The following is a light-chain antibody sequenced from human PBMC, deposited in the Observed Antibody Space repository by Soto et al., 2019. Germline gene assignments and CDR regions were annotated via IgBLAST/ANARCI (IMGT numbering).Light chain of an antibody. J-gene: IGKJ3*01. CDR1: QTLSTNS. CDR2: AAS. V-gene: IGKV3-20*01. Sequence: EIVLTQSPGTLSLSPGERATLSCRASQTLSTNSLAWYQQRLGQTPRLLIYAASTSDTDIPDRFNGSGSGTGFALTISRLEHEDFALYYWQQYEASPLTFGPGTKVDVK. CDR3: QQYEASPLT.